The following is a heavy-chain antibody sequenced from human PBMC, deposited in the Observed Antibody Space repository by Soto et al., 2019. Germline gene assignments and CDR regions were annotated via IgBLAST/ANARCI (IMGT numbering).Heavy chain of an antibody. V-gene: IGHV3-30-3*01. CDR1: GFTFSSYA. CDR2: ISYDGSNK. D-gene: IGHD6-25*01. J-gene: IGHJ4*02. Sequence: QVQLVESGGGVVQPGRSLRLSCAASGFTFSSYAMHWVRQAPGKGLEWVAVISYDGSNKYYEDSVKGRFTISRDNSKNTLYLQMNSLRAEDTAVYYCARDKGAAAADYWGQGTLVTVSS. CDR3: ARDKGAAAADY.